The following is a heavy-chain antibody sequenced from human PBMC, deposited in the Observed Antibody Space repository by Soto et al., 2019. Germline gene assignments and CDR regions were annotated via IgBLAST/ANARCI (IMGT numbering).Heavy chain of an antibody. Sequence: SETLSLTCSFSGDSVTSHYLTWIRQSPEKGLEWIGYMHYTGFSHYNPSLKSRLTISVDTSKNQFSLQLSSVTVADTAVYYCARQRSTSCRRYDPWGQGTLVTVSS. CDR1: GDSVTSHY. CDR3: ARQRSTSCRRYDP. V-gene: IGHV4-59*08. J-gene: IGHJ5*02. CDR2: MHYTGFS. D-gene: IGHD2-2*01.